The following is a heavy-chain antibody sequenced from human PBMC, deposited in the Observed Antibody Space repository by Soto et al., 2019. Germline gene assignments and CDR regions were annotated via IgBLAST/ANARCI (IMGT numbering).Heavy chain of an antibody. J-gene: IGHJ4*02. Sequence: GGSLRLSCTASGFTFGDYAMSWFRQAPGKGLEWVGFIRSKAYGGTTEYAASVKGRFTISRDDSKSIAYLQMNSLKTEDTAVYYCTRDPYDYIWGSYRLFDYWGQGTLVTVSS. V-gene: IGHV3-49*03. D-gene: IGHD3-16*02. CDR1: GFTFGDYA. CDR3: TRDPYDYIWGSYRLFDY. CDR2: IRSKAYGGTT.